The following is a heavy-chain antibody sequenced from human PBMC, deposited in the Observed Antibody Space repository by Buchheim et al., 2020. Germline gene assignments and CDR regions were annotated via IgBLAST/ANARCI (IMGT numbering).Heavy chain of an antibody. D-gene: IGHD1-7*01. CDR2: TYNSGTT. J-gene: IGHJ4*02. CDR1: GGSISSGGYY. CDR3: AGGITGTFDY. V-gene: IGHV4-31*03. Sequence: QVQLQESGPGLVKPSQTLSLTCTVSGGSISSGGYYWNWIRLVPGKGLQWIGHTYNSGTTYYNPSLQGRVTISVDTSENQFSLKLSSVTAADTAVYYCAGGITGTFDYWGQGTL.